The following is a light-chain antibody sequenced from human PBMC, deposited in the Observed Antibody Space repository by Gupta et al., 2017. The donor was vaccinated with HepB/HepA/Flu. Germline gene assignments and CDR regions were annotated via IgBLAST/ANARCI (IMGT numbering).Light chain of an antibody. CDR1: QSVLHSNGYNY. CDR3: LQALQIRT. V-gene: IGKV2-28*01. J-gene: IGKJ1*01. Sequence: VVPLSHLSLPVAPGEPASISCRSSQSVLHSNGYNYLDWYLQKPGQSPQLRIYLGSNRASGVPDRFSGSGSGTDFTLKISRVEAEDVGVYYCLQALQIRTFGQGTKVEIK. CDR2: LGS.